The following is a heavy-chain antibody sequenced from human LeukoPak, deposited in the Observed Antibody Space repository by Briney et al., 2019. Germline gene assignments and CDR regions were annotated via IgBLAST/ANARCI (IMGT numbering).Heavy chain of an antibody. Sequence: ASVKVSCKASGGTFSSYAISWVRQAPGQGLEWTGGIIPIFGTANYAQKFQCRVTITADESTSTAYMELSSLRSEDTAVYYCARDSNGYYYYMDVWGKGTTVTVSS. CDR3: ARDSNGYYYYMDV. CDR2: IIPIFGTA. CDR1: GGTFSSYA. J-gene: IGHJ6*03. V-gene: IGHV1-69*13. D-gene: IGHD3-22*01.